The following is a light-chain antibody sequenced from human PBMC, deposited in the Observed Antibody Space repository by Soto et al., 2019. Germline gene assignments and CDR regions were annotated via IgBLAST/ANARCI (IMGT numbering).Light chain of an antibody. J-gene: IGKJ2*01. Sequence: EMVMTQPPATLSVSPGEGATLSCRAGQSVSSNLAWYQQKPGQVPRLLIYGASTRATGIPARFSGSGSGTEFTLTISSLQSEDFAVYYCQQYNNWPPYTFGQGTKLEIK. CDR2: GAS. CDR1: QSVSSN. V-gene: IGKV3-15*01. CDR3: QQYNNWPPYT.